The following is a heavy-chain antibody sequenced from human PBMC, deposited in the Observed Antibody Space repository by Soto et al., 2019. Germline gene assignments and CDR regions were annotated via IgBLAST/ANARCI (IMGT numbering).Heavy chain of an antibody. Sequence: ASVKVSCKASGGTFSSYAISWVRQAPGQGLEWMGGIIPIFGTANYAQKFQGRVTITADESTSTAYMELSSLRSEDTAVYYCARKMVFGVTSDTPYYYGMDVWGPATTDTVS. CDR2: IIPIFGTA. CDR3: ARKMVFGVTSDTPYYYGMDV. CDR1: GGTFSSYA. J-gene: IGHJ6*02. V-gene: IGHV1-69*13. D-gene: IGHD3-3*01.